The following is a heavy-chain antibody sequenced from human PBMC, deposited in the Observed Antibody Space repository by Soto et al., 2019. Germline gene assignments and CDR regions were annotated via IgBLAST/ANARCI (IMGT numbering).Heavy chain of an antibody. D-gene: IGHD6-19*01. V-gene: IGHV1-3*01. Sequence: QVQLVQSGAEVKKPGASVKVSCKASGYTFTSYAMHWVRQAPGQRLEWMGWINAGNGNTKYSQKFQGRVTITRDTSASTAYMELSSLRSEDTAVYYCARVQQWLAPLSPIFDYWCQGTLVTVSS. J-gene: IGHJ4*02. CDR3: ARVQQWLAPLSPIFDY. CDR2: INAGNGNT. CDR1: GYTFTSYA.